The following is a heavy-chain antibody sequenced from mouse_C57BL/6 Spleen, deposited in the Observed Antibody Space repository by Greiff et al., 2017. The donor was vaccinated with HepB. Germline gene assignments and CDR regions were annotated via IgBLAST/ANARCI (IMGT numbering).Heavy chain of an antibody. Sequence: QVQLQQPGAELVMPGASVKLSCKASGYTFTSYWMHWVKQRPGQGLEWIGEIDPSASYTNYNQKFKGKSTLTVDKSSSTAYMQLSSLTSEDSAVYYCARRELTPYFDYWGQGTTLTVSS. CDR3: ARRELTPYFDY. J-gene: IGHJ2*01. CDR2: IDPSASYT. CDR1: GYTFTSYW. V-gene: IGHV1-69*01. D-gene: IGHD1-3*01.